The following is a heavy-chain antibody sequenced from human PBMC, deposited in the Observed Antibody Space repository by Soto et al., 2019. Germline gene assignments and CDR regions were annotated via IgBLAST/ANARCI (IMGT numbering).Heavy chain of an antibody. CDR3: ATDPGAFAGAMRD. CDR1: GFAFSRFG. V-gene: IGHV3-30*03. J-gene: IGHJ4*01. CDR2: ITFNGSKE. Sequence: VQMVESGGGVVQPGGSLRLSCAGSGFAFSRFGMHWVRQAPGKGLEWVACITFNGSKEYYVDSVKGRFAISRNNSMNTLYLQMSSLGPEDKGVYYCATDPGAFAGAMRDCGRGTLVTVSS. D-gene: IGHD3-16*01.